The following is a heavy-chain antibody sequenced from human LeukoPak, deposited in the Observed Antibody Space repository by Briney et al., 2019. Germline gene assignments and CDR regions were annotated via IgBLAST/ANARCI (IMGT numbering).Heavy chain of an antibody. D-gene: IGHD2-21*02. V-gene: IGHV4-39*07. CDR3: AKVTASGFFDY. J-gene: IGHJ4*02. CDR1: GGSITNSGYY. Sequence: MASETLSLTCTVSGGSITNSGYYWGWVRQPPGKGLEWIASIYYTGSTYYNPSLKSRVTISLDASKKQFSLNLSSVTAADTAVYYCAKVTASGFFDYWGQGTLVTVSS. CDR2: IYYTGST.